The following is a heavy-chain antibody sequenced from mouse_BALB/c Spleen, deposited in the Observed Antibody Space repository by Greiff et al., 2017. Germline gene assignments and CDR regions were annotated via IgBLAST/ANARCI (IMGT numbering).Heavy chain of an antibody. CDR3: ARGRSITYAMDY. D-gene: IGHD1-3*01. CDR1: GFTFSSYA. V-gene: IGHV5-9-4*01. Sequence: EVKVEESGGGLVKPGGSLKLSCAASGFTFSSYAMSWVRQSPEKRLEWVAEISSGGSYTYYPDTVTGRFTISRDNAKNTLYLEMSSLRSEDTAMYYCARGRSITYAMDYWGQGTSVTVSS. J-gene: IGHJ4*01. CDR2: ISSGGSYT.